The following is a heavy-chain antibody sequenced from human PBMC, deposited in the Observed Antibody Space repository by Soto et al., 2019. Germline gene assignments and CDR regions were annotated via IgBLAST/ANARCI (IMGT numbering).Heavy chain of an antibody. CDR1: GGTFSSYA. CDR3: ARPLAAHADNWLDP. D-gene: IGHD6-6*01. CDR2: IIPIFGTA. J-gene: IGHJ5*02. V-gene: IGHV1-69*06. Sequence: SVKVSCKASGGTFSSYAISWVRQAPGQGLEWMGGIIPIFGTANYAQKFQGRVTITADKSTSTAYMELSSLRSEDTAVYYCARPLAAHADNWLDPWGQGTMVTVYS.